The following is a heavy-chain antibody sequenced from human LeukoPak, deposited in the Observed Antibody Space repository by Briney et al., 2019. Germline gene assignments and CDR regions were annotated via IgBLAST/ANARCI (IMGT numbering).Heavy chain of an antibody. Sequence: SETLSLTCTVSGGSISSYYWSWIRQPAGKGLEWIGRIYTSGSTNYNPSLKSRVTMSVDTSKNQFSLKLSSVTAADTAVYYCARIPAGWTVGATVPWGQGTLVTVPS. V-gene: IGHV4-4*07. CDR2: IYTSGST. D-gene: IGHD1-26*01. CDR3: ARIPAGWTVGATVP. J-gene: IGHJ5*02. CDR1: GGSISSYY.